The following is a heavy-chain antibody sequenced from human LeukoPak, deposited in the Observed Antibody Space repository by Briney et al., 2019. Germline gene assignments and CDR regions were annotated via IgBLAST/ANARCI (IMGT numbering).Heavy chain of an antibody. J-gene: IGHJ6*03. CDR3: TRAPYITLVRGVVYYYYYMDV. V-gene: IGHV3-30*03. CDR2: ISYDGSNK. CDR1: GFTFSSYG. Sequence: GRSLRLSCAASGFTFSSYGMHWVRQAPGKGLEWVAVISYDGSNKYYADSVKGRFTISRDNSKNTLYLQMNSLKTEDTAVYCCTRAPYITLVRGVVYYYYYMDVWGKGTTVTVSS. D-gene: IGHD3-10*01.